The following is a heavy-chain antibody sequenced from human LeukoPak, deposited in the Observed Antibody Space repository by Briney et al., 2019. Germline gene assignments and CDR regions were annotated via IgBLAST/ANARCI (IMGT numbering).Heavy chain of an antibody. CDR3: ARADSIAAAGVFDY. Sequence: SETLSLTCAVYGGSFSGFYWSWIRQPPGKGLEWIGEINHSGSTNYNPSLKSRVTISVDTSKNQFSLKLSSVTAADTAVYYCARADSIAAAGVFDYWGQGTLVTVSS. V-gene: IGHV4-34*01. CDR1: GGSFSGFY. D-gene: IGHD6-13*01. J-gene: IGHJ4*02. CDR2: INHSGST.